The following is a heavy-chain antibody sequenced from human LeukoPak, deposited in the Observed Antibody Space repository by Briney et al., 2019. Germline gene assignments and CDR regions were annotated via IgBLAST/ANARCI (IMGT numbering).Heavy chain of an antibody. CDR2: IIPIFGTA. J-gene: IGHJ6*03. Sequence: ASVKVSCKASGGTFSSYAISWVRQTPGQGLEWMGGIIPIFGTANYAQKFQGRVTITADKSTSTAYMELSSLRSEDTAVYYCARRAVGSSHYYYMDVWGKGTTVTVSS. CDR3: ARRAVGSSHYYYMDV. D-gene: IGHD6-19*01. CDR1: GGTFSSYA. V-gene: IGHV1-69*06.